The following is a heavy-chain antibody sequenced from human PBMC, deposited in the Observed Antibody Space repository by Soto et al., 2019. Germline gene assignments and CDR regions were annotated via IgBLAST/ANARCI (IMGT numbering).Heavy chain of an antibody. CDR2: ISAYNGNT. V-gene: IGHV1-18*01. J-gene: IGHJ3*01. CDR1: GYNFILHV. D-gene: IGHD3-10*01. Sequence: QVQLVQSGGEVKKAGASVKVSCKASGYNFILHVISWVRQAPGQGLEWMGWISAYNGNTNYAQKFQGRVTMTTDTSTSTVYMELRSLRSDDTAMYYCARVWYDGNAGAFDVWGQGTMVTVSS. CDR3: ARVWYDGNAGAFDV.